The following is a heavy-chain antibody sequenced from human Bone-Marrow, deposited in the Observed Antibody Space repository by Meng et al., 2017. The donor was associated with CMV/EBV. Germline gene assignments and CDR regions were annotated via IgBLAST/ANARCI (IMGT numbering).Heavy chain of an antibody. V-gene: IGHV3-21*01. D-gene: IGHD2-2*01. CDR2: ISSSSSYI. Sequence: GESLKISCAASGFTFSSYAMSWVRQAPGKGLEWVSSISSSSSYIYYADSVKGRFTISRDNAKNSLYLQMNSLRAEDTAVYYCARLLRTPLVVVTATDYYYGLDVWGQGTTVTVSS. CDR3: ARLLRTPLVVVTATDYYYGLDV. J-gene: IGHJ6*02. CDR1: GFTFSSYA.